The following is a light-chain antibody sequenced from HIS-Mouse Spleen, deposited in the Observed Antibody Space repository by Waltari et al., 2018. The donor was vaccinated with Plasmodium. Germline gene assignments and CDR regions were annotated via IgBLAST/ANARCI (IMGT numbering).Light chain of an antibody. CDR2: AAS. V-gene: IGKV1-39*01. J-gene: IGKJ1*01. CDR1: QSIRNY. CDR3: QKSYSTWT. Sequence: DIQMTQSPSSLSASVGDRVTITCRASQSIRNYVHWYQQKPGKAPQFLIYAASTSQSGVPSRFSGSGSGTDFTLTMSSLQPEDLATYCGQKSYSTWTFVQGPKVEIK.